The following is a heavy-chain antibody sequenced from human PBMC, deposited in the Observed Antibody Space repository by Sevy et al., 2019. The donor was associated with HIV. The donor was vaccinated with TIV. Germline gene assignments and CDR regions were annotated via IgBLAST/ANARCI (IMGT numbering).Heavy chain of an antibody. D-gene: IGHD6-19*01. CDR3: ARGRAFTSGWAFDP. Sequence: SETLSLTRTVSGDSISNFYWSWIRPPAGKGLEFIGRIHTNGNTYYNNSLRSRITMSVDTSKNQFSLKLRSVTAADTAIYFCARGRAFTSGWAFDPWGQGTLVTVSS. J-gene: IGHJ5*02. V-gene: IGHV4-4*07. CDR1: GDSISNFY. CDR2: IHTNGNT.